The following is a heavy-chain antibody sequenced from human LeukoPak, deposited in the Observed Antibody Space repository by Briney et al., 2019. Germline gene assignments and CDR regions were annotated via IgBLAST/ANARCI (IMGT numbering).Heavy chain of an antibody. CDR2: IYSGGST. CDR3: ARGGGYLSAFDI. Sequence: GGSLRLSCAASGFTFSSYAMNWVRQAPGKGLEWVSIIYSGGSTFYADSVKGRFTISRDNSKNTLYLQMNSLRAEDTAVYYCARGGGYLSAFDIWGQGTMVTVSS. CDR1: GFTFSSYA. D-gene: IGHD3-16*01. V-gene: IGHV3-53*01. J-gene: IGHJ3*02.